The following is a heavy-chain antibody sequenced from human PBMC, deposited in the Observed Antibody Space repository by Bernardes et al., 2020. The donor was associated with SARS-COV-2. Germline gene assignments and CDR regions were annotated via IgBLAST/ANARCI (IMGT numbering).Heavy chain of an antibody. D-gene: IGHD3-22*01. CDR2: IGSAGDP. Sequence: LRLSCAASGFTFSSYDMHWVRQSSGKGLEWVSGIGSAGDPYYPGSVKGRLTISRENAKNSLFLQMNSLRAGDTAVYYCARGARDYSDSSGYFSPPFDYWGQGALVTVSS. V-gene: IGHV3-13*05. CDR1: GFTFSSYD. CDR3: ARGARDYSDSSGYFSPPFDY. J-gene: IGHJ4*02.